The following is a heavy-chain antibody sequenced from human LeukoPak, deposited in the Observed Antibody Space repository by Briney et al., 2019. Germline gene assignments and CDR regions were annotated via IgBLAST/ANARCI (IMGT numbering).Heavy chain of an antibody. Sequence: GRSLRLSCAASGFTFDDYAMRWVRQAPGKGLEWVSGISWNSGSIGYADSVKGRFTISRDNAKNSLYLQMNSLRAEDTALYYCAKDIEYYDSSGSFDYWGQGTLVTVSS. V-gene: IGHV3-9*01. CDR3: AKDIEYYDSSGSFDY. CDR1: GFTFDDYA. J-gene: IGHJ4*02. D-gene: IGHD3-22*01. CDR2: ISWNSGSI.